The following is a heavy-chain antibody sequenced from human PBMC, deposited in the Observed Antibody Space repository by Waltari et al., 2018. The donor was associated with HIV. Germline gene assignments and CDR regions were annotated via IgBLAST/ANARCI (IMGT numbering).Heavy chain of an antibody. CDR2: IYYSGTT. Sequence: QLQLQESGPGLVKPSETLSLTCTVSGGSISSSTYYWGWIRQPPGKGLEWIGSIYYSGTTYYNPYLKSRVTVSVDTSKNQFSLKLSSVTAADTAVYYCARHIGYSPDYFDYWGQGTLVTVSS. CDR3: ARHIGYSPDYFDY. D-gene: IGHD5-18*01. CDR1: GGSISSSTYY. V-gene: IGHV4-39*01. J-gene: IGHJ4*02.